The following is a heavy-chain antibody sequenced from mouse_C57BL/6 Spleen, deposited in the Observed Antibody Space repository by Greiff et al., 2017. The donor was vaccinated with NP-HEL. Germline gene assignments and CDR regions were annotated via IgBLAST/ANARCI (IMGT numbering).Heavy chain of an antibody. V-gene: IGHV10-1*01. CDR3: VRQYGSSEAWFAY. CDR1: GFSFNTYA. CDR2: IRSKSNNYAT. Sequence: EVQLVESGGGLVQPKGSLKLSCAASGFSFNTYAMNWVRQAPGKGLEWVARIRSKSNNYATSYAVSVKDRFTISRDDSESKLYLQMNNLKTEDTAIYYCVRQYGSSEAWFAYWGQGTLVTVSA. D-gene: IGHD1-1*01. J-gene: IGHJ3*01.